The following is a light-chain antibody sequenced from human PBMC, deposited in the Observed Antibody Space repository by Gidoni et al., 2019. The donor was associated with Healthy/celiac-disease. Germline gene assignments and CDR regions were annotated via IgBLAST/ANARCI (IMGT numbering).Light chain of an antibody. CDR3: QQYYSYPHT. J-gene: IGKJ5*01. V-gene: IGKV1-8*01. CDR1: QGISSY. Sequence: AIRMTQSPSSLSASTGDRVTITCRASQGISSYLAWYQQKPGQATKLLIYAASTLQSGVPSRCSGSGSGTDFTLTISCRQSEDFATYYCQQYYSYPHTFGQGTRLEIK. CDR2: AAS.